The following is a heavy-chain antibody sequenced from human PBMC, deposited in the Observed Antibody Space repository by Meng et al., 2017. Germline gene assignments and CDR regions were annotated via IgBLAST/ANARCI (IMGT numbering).Heavy chain of an antibody. CDR2: IYSGGST. V-gene: IGHV3-53*01. J-gene: IGHJ4*02. CDR3: ARGGSYYSY. D-gene: IGHD1-26*01. CDR1: GFTVSGNY. Sequence: VRLLGSGASPDRPRRALRLSLPATGFTVSGNYMSWVRQAPGKGLECVSVIYSGGSTYYADSVKGRFTISRDNSKNTLYLQMNSLRAEDTAVYYCARGGSYYSYWGQGTLVTVSS.